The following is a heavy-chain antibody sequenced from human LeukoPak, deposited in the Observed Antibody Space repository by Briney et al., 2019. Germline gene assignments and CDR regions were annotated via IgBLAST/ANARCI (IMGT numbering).Heavy chain of an antibody. CDR2: IYYSGST. Sequence: SETLSLTCTVSGGSISSGDYYWSWIRQPPGTGLEWIGYIYYSGSTYYNPSLKSRVTISVDTSKNQFSLKLSSVTAADTAVYYCARFLAVAEHYFDYWGQGTLVTVSS. D-gene: IGHD6-19*01. J-gene: IGHJ4*02. CDR3: ARFLAVAEHYFDY. V-gene: IGHV4-30-4*01. CDR1: GGSISSGDYY.